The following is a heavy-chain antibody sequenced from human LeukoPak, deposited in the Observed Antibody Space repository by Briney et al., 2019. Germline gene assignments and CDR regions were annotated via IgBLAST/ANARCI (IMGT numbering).Heavy chain of an antibody. CDR1: GFTVSSNY. Sequence: GGSLRLSCAGSGFTVSSNYMSWVRQAPGRGLEWVSVIYSDGSTYYADSVKGRFIISRDNSKNTLSLQMNSLRAEDTALYYYARGFVLGAAKNYFDYWGQGALVTVSS. D-gene: IGHD2-21*02. CDR3: ARGFVLGAAKNYFDY. CDR2: IYSDGST. J-gene: IGHJ4*02. V-gene: IGHV3-66*01.